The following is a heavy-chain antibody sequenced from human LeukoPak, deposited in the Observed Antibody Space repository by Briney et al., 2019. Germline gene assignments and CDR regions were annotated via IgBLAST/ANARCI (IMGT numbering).Heavy chain of an antibody. CDR2: IYYSGST. J-gene: IGHJ1*01. V-gene: IGHV4-39*07. CDR1: GGSISSSSYY. CDR3: ARAVDSSGFSCFQH. Sequence: PSETLSLTCTVSGGSISSSSYYWGWIRQPPGKGLEWIGSIYYSGSTNYNPSLKSRVTISVDTSKNQFSLKLSSVTAADTAVYYCARAVDSSGFSCFQHWGQGTLVTVSS. D-gene: IGHD3-22*01.